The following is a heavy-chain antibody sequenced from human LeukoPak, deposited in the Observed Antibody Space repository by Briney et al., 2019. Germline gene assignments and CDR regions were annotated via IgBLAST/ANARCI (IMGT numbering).Heavy chain of an antibody. D-gene: IGHD2-2*01. Sequence: GASVKVSCKASGGTFSSYAISWVRQAPGQGLEWMGRIIPIFGTANYAQKFQGRVTITTDESTSTAYMELSSLRSEDTAVYYCSRSNIVAVPAATYYYYMDVWGKGTTVTVSS. J-gene: IGHJ6*03. CDR2: IIPIFGTA. V-gene: IGHV1-69*05. CDR1: GGTFSSYA. CDR3: SRSNIVAVPAATYYYYMDV.